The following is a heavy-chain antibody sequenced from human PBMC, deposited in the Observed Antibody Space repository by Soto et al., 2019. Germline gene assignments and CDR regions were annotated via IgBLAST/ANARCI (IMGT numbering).Heavy chain of an antibody. CDR3: ARLQQFSGMDV. Sequence: GGSLRLSCAASGFTFSTYWMRWVRQVPGKGLAWVSRINSDGSFTSYADSVKGRFTISSDNAKNTLYLQMNSLRAEDTAVYYCARLQQFSGMDVWGQGTTVTVSS. D-gene: IGHD4-4*01. CDR2: INSDGSFT. V-gene: IGHV3-74*01. CDR1: GFTFSTYW. J-gene: IGHJ6*02.